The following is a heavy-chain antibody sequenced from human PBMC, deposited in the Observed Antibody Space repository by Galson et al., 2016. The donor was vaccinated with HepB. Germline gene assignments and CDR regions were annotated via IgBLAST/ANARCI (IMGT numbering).Heavy chain of an antibody. D-gene: IGHD2-15*01. Sequence: ETLSLTCAVSGGSLSTRNWWSWIRQTPGKGLEWIGEIYHTGTTNYNPSLKSRITMSLAKSKNQFSLKLNSVTAADTAVYYCASLGYCSGGDCYSVDWGQGTMVTVSS. J-gene: IGHJ4*02. CDR1: GGSLSTRNW. CDR3: ASLGYCSGGDCYSVD. CDR2: IYHTGTT. V-gene: IGHV4-4*02.